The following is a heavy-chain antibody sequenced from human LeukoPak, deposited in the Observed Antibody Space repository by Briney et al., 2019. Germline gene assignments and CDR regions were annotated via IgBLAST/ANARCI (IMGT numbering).Heavy chain of an antibody. CDR3: ASLVDIVATMVDDAFDI. CDR1: GYTFTGYY. D-gene: IGHD5-12*01. Sequence: ASVKVSCKASGYTFTGYYMHWVRQAPGQGLEWMGWINPNSGGTNYAQKFQGWVTMTRDTSISTAYMELSRLRSDDTAVYYCASLVDIVATMVDDAFDIWGQGTMVTVSS. CDR2: INPNSGGT. J-gene: IGHJ3*02. V-gene: IGHV1-2*04.